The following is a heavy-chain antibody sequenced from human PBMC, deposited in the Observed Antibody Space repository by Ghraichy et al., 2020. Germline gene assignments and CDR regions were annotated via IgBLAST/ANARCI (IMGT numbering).Heavy chain of an antibody. CDR1: GFTFSSYA. Sequence: GGSLRLSCAASGFTFSSYAMSWVRQAPGKGLEWVSAISGSGGSTYYADSVKGRFTISRDNSKNTLYLQMNSLRAEDTAVYYCAKALIQLWLKVDFDAFDIWGQGTMVTVSS. V-gene: IGHV3-23*01. CDR2: ISGSGGST. D-gene: IGHD5-18*01. CDR3: AKALIQLWLKVDFDAFDI. J-gene: IGHJ3*02.